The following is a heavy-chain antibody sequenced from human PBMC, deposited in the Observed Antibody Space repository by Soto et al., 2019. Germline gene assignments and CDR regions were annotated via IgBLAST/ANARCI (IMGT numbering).Heavy chain of an antibody. Sequence: VGSLRLSCAASGFTFTNYAMTWVRQAPGKGLEWVSAISGSGGSTYYADSVKGQFTISRDDSKNTLYLQMNSLRAEDTAVYYCAKDPASSWSNFYFDYWGQGTLVTVSS. CDR1: GFTFTNYA. D-gene: IGHD6-13*01. V-gene: IGHV3-23*01. CDR3: AKDPASSWSNFYFDY. CDR2: ISGSGGST. J-gene: IGHJ4*02.